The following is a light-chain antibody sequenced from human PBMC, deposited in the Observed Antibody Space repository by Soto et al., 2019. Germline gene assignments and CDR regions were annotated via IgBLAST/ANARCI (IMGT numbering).Light chain of an antibody. J-gene: IGLJ3*02. V-gene: IGLV9-49*01. Sequence: QSVLTQPPSASASLGASVTLTCTLSSGYSNYKVDWYQQRPGKGPRFVMRVGTGGIVGSKGDGIPDRFSVLGAGLHRYLTIKNIQEEDESYYHCGADHGSGSNCVWVFGGGTKLTVL. CDR1: SGYSNYK. CDR3: GADHGSGSNCVWV. CDR2: VGTGGIVG.